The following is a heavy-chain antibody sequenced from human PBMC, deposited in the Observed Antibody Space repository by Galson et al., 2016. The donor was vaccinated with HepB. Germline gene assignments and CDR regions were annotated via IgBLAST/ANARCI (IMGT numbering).Heavy chain of an antibody. CDR2: ISFDGSGE. CDR1: GFTFGSYE. Sequence: SLRLSCAASGFTFGSYEMHWVRQPPGKGLEWVAIISFDGSGEKYADSVKGRFTISRDNFQNTLSLQMSSLRVEDTAVYYCARDPPGSDYGLDVWGKGTTVTVSS. J-gene: IGHJ6*04. CDR3: ARDPPGSDYGLDV. V-gene: IGHV3-33*01.